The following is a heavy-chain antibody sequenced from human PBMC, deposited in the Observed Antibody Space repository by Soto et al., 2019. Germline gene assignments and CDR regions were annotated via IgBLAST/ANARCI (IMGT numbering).Heavy chain of an antibody. CDR3: ARPHFSSSYYFDY. CDR1: GYTFTSYG. J-gene: IGHJ4*02. V-gene: IGHV1-3*01. CDR2: INAGNGNT. D-gene: IGHD6-13*01. Sequence: GASVKVSCKTSGYTFTSYGISWLRQAPGQGLEWKGWINAGNGNTKYSQKFQGRVTITRDTSASTAYMELSSLRSEDTAVYYCARPHFSSSYYFDYWGQGTLVTVSS.